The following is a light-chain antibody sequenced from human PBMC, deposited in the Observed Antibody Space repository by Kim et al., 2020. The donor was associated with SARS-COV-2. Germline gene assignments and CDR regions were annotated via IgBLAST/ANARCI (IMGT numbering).Light chain of an antibody. CDR1: SLRSYY. CDR2: GKS. CDR3: NSRDSNDNVV. Sequence: VSLGQTVRITCQGDSLRSYYATWYQQEPGQAPILVIYGKSNRPSGIPDRFSGSSSGNTASLTITGTQAGDEADYCCNSRDSNDNVVFGGGTQLTVL. V-gene: IGLV3-19*01. J-gene: IGLJ2*01.